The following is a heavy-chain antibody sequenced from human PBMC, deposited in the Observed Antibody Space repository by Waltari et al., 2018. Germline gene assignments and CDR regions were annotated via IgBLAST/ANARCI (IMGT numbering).Heavy chain of an antibody. D-gene: IGHD5-18*01. CDR2: INHRGST. CDR3: ARGYSYGFRGFDP. Sequence: QVQLQHWGAGLLTPSETLSLTCAVYGGSFSGYSWRWTRQPPGKGLEWIGEINHRGSTNYNPSLKSRVTISVDTSKNQFSLKLSSVTAADTAVYYCARGYSYGFRGFDPWGQGTLVTVSS. J-gene: IGHJ5*02. V-gene: IGHV4-34*01. CDR1: GGSFSGYS.